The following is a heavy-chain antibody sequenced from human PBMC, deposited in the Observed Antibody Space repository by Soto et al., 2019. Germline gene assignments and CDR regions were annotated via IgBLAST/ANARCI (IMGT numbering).Heavy chain of an antibody. CDR1: GYTFSNYV. J-gene: IGHJ5*02. CDR2: ISVNNGYT. CDR3: AREWGEQLVRFDH. Sequence: GSSVKVSCKASGYTFSNYVVTWVRHAPGQGLEWMGWISVNNGYTNYEQSLRGRVAMTADTSTSTAYLDLSGLRSDDTAVYYCAREWGEQLVRFDHWGQGTLVTVPS. V-gene: IGHV1-18*01. D-gene: IGHD6-6*01.